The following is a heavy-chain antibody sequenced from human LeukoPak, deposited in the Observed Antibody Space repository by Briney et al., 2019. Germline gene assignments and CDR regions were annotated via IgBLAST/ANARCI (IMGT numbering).Heavy chain of an antibody. CDR2: IYYSGST. J-gene: IGHJ4*02. CDR3: ARDWGSSGYFDY. V-gene: IGHV4-39*07. Sequence: SETLSLTCTVSGGSISSSSYYWGWIRQPPGKGLEWIGSIYYSGSTYYDPSLKSRVTISVDTSKNQFSLKLSSVTAADTAVYYCARDWGSSGYFDYWGQGTLVTVSS. CDR1: GGSISSSSYY. D-gene: IGHD3-22*01.